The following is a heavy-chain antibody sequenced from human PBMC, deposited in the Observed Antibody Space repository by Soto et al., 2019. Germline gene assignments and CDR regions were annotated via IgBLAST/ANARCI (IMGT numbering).Heavy chain of an antibody. CDR1: GFTLSSYG. V-gene: IGHV3-33*01. J-gene: IGHJ4*02. D-gene: IGHD4-17*01. CDR2: IWYDGSNK. CDR3: ARDPDYGGIPFDY. Sequence: QVQLVESGGGVVQPGRSLRLSCAASGFTLSSYGMHWVRQAPGKGLEWVAVIWYDGSNKYYADSVKGRFTISRDNSKNTLYLQMNSLRAEDTAVYYCARDPDYGGIPFDYWGQGTLVTVSS.